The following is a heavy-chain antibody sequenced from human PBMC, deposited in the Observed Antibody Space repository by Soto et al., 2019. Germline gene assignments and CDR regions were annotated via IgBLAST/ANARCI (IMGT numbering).Heavy chain of an antibody. D-gene: IGHD6-19*01. CDR3: EKERGQWLAEHFDY. J-gene: IGHJ4*02. CDR1: GFTFSSYA. CDR2: ISGSGGST. V-gene: IGHV3-23*01. Sequence: GGSLRLSCAASGFTFSSYAMSWVRQAPGKGLEWVSAISGSGGSTYYADSVKGRFTFSRDISKNTPYLQMNSLRAEDTDVYACEKERGQWLAEHFDYWGQGTLVTVSS.